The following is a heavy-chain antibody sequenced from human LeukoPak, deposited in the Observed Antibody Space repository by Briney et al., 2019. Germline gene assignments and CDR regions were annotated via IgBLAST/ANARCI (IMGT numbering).Heavy chain of an antibody. CDR2: IYYSGST. J-gene: IGHJ2*01. D-gene: IGHD3-22*01. CDR3: ATCYYDSSGYYFDWYFDL. Sequence: SETLFLTCTVSGGSISSYYWSWIRQPPGKGLEWIGYIYYSGSTNYNPSLKRRVTISVDTSKNQFSLKLSSVTAADTAVYYCATCYYDSSGYYFDWYFDLWGRGTLVTVSS. V-gene: IGHV4-59*01. CDR1: GGSISSYY.